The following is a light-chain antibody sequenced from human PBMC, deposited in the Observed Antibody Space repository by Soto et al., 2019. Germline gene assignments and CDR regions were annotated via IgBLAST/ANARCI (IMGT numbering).Light chain of an antibody. V-gene: IGKV3-20*01. CDR2: GTS. Sequence: EIVLTQSPGTLSLSPGERATLSCRASQSVRNSYLAWYQQKPGQAPRLLIYGTSSRATDIPDRFSGSGSGTDFTLTISRLGPEDSAVYYCQQYGSSPPFTFGPGTKVDIK. CDR3: QQYGSSPPFT. J-gene: IGKJ3*01. CDR1: QSVRNSY.